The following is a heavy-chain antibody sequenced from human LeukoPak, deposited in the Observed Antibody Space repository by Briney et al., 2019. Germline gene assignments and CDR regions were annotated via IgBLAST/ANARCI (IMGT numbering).Heavy chain of an antibody. CDR3: ARDPPLRFSEWLYPTDYYYYGMDV. CDR1: GYTFTSYG. CDR2: ISAYNGST. V-gene: IGHV1-18*01. D-gene: IGHD3-3*01. J-gene: IGHJ6*02. Sequence: ASVKVSCKASGYTFTSYGISWVRQAPGQGLEWMGWISAYNGSTNYAQKLQGRVTMTTDTSTSTAYMELRSLRSDDTAVYYCARDPPLRFSEWLYPTDYYYYGMDVWGQGTTVTVSS.